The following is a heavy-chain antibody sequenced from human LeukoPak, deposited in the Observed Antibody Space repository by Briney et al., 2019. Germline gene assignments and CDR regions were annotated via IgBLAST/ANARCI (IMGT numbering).Heavy chain of an antibody. CDR1: GGSFSGYY. CDR3: ASTYYYYYMDV. CDR2: INHSGST. V-gene: IGHV4-34*01. J-gene: IGHJ6*03. Sequence: SETLSLTCAVYGGSFSGYYWSWIRQPPGKGLEWIGEINHSGSTNYNPSLKSRVTISVDTSKNQFSLKLSSATAADTAVFYCASTYYYYYMDVWGKGTTVTVSS.